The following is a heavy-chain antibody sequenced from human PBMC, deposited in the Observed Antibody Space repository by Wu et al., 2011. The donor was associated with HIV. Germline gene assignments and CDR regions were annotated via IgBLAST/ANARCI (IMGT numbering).Heavy chain of an antibody. CDR3: ARVIREGNQLLFSKLLVSWFDP. D-gene: IGHD2-2*01. Sequence: QVQLVQSGAEVKEPGASVMLSCKPSGYTFTSYDINWVRQASGQGLEWMGWMSPKSANTGYAQKFQGRVTITADEFTNTAYMELSSLRSDDTAVYYCARVIREGNQLLFSKLLVSWFDPWGQGTLVTVSS. CDR1: GYTFTSYD. J-gene: IGHJ5*02. CDR2: MSPKSANT. V-gene: IGHV1-8*01.